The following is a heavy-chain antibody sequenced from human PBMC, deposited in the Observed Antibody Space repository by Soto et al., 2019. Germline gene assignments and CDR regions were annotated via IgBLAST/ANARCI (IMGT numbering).Heavy chain of an antibody. J-gene: IGHJ4*02. CDR2: INAGNGNT. V-gene: IGHV1-3*01. Sequence: ASVKVSCKASRYSFSTYGIHCVRQAPGQSFEWLAWINAGNGNTKYSQMYEGIVTITGDTYANTAYMEPSRVRIEATAVYSCARDGAECGNSNFDYWGQGTLVTVSS. CDR3: ARDGAECGNSNFDY. CDR1: RYSFSTYG. D-gene: IGHD6-13*01.